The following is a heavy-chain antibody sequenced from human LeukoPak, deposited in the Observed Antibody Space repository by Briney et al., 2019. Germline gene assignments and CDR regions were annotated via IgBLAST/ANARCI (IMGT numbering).Heavy chain of an antibody. D-gene: IGHD4-17*01. Sequence: AASVKVSCKASGYTFTSCYMHWVRQATGQGLEWMGWMNPNSGNTGYAQKFQGRVTMTRNTSISTAYMELSSLRSEDTAVYYCARSEPHYGDYRRWVNYYYYYGMDVWGQGTTVTVSS. CDR1: GYTFTSCY. CDR2: MNPNSGNT. CDR3: ARSEPHYGDYRRWVNYYYYYGMDV. V-gene: IGHV1-8*02. J-gene: IGHJ6*02.